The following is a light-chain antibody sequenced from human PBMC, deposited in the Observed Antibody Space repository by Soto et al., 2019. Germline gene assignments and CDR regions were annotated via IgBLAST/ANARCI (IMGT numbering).Light chain of an antibody. V-gene: IGLV1-40*01. CDR1: SSNIGADYD. CDR2: DNS. Sequence: QSVLTQPPSVSGAPGQRVTISCTGSSSNIGADYDVHWYQQHPGTAPKLLIYDNSNRPSGVPDRFSGSKSGTSASLAITGLQAEDEADYYCQSYDSSLSAVVFGGGTKVTVL. CDR3: QSYDSSLSAVV. J-gene: IGLJ3*02.